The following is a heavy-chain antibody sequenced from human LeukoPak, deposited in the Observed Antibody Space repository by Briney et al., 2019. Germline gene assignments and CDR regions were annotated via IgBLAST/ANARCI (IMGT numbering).Heavy chain of an antibody. V-gene: IGHV3-72*01. Sequence: GGTLRLSCAASGFTFSDHYMGWVRQAPGKGLEWVGRTRNKANSYTTEYAASVKGRFTISRDDSKNSLYLQMNSLKTADTAVYYCARAPYGDYGYYFDYWGQGTLVTVSS. CDR2: TRNKANSYTT. CDR1: GFTFSDHY. J-gene: IGHJ4*02. D-gene: IGHD4-17*01. CDR3: ARAPYGDYGYYFDY.